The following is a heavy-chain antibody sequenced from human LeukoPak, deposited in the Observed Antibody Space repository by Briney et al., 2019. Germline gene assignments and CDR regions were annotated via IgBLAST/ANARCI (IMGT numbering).Heavy chain of an antibody. CDR1: GFTFSSYA. CDR2: ISGSGSNT. D-gene: IGHD3-22*01. CDR3: AKDPMDSSVYPKGWFDP. J-gene: IGHJ5*02. V-gene: IGHV3-23*01. Sequence: PGGSLRLSCAASGFTFSSYAMSWVRQAPGKGLEWVSAISGSGSNTYYADSVKGRFTISRDNSKNTLYLQMNSLRAEDTAVYYCAKDPMDSSVYPKGWFDPWGQGTLVTVSS.